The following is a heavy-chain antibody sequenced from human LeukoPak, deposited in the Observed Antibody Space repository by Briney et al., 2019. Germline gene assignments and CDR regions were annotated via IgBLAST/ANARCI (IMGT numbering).Heavy chain of an antibody. CDR1: GYTFTSYD. Sequence: ASVKVSCKASGYTFTSYDINWVRQATGQGLEWMGWMNPNSGNTGYAQKFQGRVTITRNTSISRAYMELSSLRSEDTAVYYCARAPQDSSSPLDYWGQGTLVTVSS. J-gene: IGHJ4*02. V-gene: IGHV1-8*03. CDR2: MNPNSGNT. D-gene: IGHD6-6*01. CDR3: ARAPQDSSSPLDY.